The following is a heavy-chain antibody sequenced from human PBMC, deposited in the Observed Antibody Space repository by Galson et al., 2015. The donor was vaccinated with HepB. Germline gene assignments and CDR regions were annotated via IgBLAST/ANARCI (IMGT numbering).Heavy chain of an antibody. CDR1: GFTFRNYA. CDR2: ISYDGSNK. D-gene: IGHD6-19*01. Sequence: SLRLSCAASGFTFRNYAMSWVRQAPGKGLEWVAVISYDGSNKYYADSVKGRFTISRDNSKNTLYLQMNSLRAEDTAVYYCAKDHGSGWAFFFDYWGQGTLVTVSS. V-gene: IGHV3-30*18. J-gene: IGHJ4*02. CDR3: AKDHGSGWAFFFDY.